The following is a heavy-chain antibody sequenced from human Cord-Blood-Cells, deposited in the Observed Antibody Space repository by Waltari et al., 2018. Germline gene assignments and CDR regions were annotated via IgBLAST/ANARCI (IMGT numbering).Heavy chain of an antibody. CDR3: VRWEYYDSSGYYYYYYGMDV. CDR1: GGSFSGYY. V-gene: IGHV4-34*01. Sequence: QVQLQQWGAGLLKPSETLSLTCAVYGGSFSGYYWSWIRQPPGKGLEWIGEINHSGSNNYNTSLKRRVTISVDTSKNQFSLKLSSVTAADAAVYYCVRWEYYDSSGYYYYYYGMDVWGQGTTVTVSS. D-gene: IGHD3-22*01. CDR2: INHSGSN. J-gene: IGHJ6*02.